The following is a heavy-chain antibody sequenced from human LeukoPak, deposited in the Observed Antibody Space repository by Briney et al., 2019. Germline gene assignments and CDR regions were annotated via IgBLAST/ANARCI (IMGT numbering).Heavy chain of an antibody. D-gene: IGHD3-3*01. Sequence: PSETLSLTCAVSGYSTSSGYYWGWIRQPPGKGLEWIGSIYHSGSTYYNPSLKSRVTISVDTSKNQFSLKLSSVTAADTAVYYCARLLFGVVDYWGQGTLVTVSS. V-gene: IGHV4-38-2*01. CDR3: ARLLFGVVDY. CDR1: GYSTSSGYY. J-gene: IGHJ4*02. CDR2: IYHSGST.